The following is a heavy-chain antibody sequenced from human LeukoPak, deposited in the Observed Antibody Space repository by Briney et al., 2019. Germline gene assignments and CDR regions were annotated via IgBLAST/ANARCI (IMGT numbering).Heavy chain of an antibody. CDR3: ARVPPDEGLLFDY. CDR2: INPNSGGT. CDR1: GYTFSVYH. Sequence: ASVKVSCKASGYTFSVYHMHWVRQAPGQGLEWMGWINPNSGGTNYAQNLQGRVTMTRDTSISTAYMELSRLRSDDTAVYFCARVPPDEGLLFDYWGQGTLVTVSS. J-gene: IGHJ4*02. V-gene: IGHV1-2*02.